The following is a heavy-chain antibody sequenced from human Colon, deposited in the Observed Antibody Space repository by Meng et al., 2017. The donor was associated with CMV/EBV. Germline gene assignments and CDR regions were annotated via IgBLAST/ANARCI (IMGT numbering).Heavy chain of an antibody. CDR3: ARDGYEWNLPSFLYY. V-gene: IGHV3-21*01. D-gene: IGHD2-2*03. J-gene: IGHJ4*02. CDR2: TSCATTYT. Sequence: GESLKISCAADGFNFSNYAMNWVRQAIGKGLEWVSSTSCATTYTYYADSAKGRFTISRDNAKNSLYLPMNTVRADDTTVYYCARDGYEWNLPSFLYYWGQGTLVTVSS. CDR1: GFNFSNYA.